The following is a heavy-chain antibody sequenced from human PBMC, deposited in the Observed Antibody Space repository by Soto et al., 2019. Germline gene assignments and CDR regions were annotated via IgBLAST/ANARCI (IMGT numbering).Heavy chain of an antibody. CDR2: IYPGNSDT. Sequence: PGGALQSSCEGFGYTYSRYWSCWVRQMPGKGLEWMGIIYPGNSDTKYSPAFQGHVTISADKSITTVFLHWSSLKASDTAIYYCARKNAFDVWGQGTMVTVSS. CDR1: GYTYSRYW. V-gene: IGHV5-51*01. J-gene: IGHJ3*01. CDR3: ARKNAFDV.